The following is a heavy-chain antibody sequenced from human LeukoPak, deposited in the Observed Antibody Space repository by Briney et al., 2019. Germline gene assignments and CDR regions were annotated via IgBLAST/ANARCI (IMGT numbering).Heavy chain of an antibody. Sequence: SETLSLTCSVPGGSVSSYYWSWIRQSPGKGLEWIGYIHNSGRTNYNPSLKSRVTGFVDTSKNQVSLRLSSVTAADTAVHYCARHGTISSESYFDYWGQGALVTVSS. CDR2: IHNSGRT. D-gene: IGHD1-14*01. CDR3: ARHGTISSESYFDY. V-gene: IGHV4-59*08. CDR1: GGSVSSYY. J-gene: IGHJ4*02.